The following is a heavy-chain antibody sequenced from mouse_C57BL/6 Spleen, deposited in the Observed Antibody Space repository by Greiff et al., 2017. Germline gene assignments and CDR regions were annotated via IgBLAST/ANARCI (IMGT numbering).Heavy chain of an antibody. CDR3: ARGSGTDNVHY. J-gene: IGHJ2*01. CDR1: GYTFPDYS. CDR2: IIPNNGGT. D-gene: IGHD4-1*01. Sequence: VHLQQSGPELVKPGYSVKISCKASGYTFPDYSVNWLKQSPDKSLEWIGDIIPNNGGTSYKQKFEGMATLTVDKSSSTAYMQLRSLTSEDSAVYYCARGSGTDNVHYWDQGTTLTVSS. V-gene: IGHV1-26*01.